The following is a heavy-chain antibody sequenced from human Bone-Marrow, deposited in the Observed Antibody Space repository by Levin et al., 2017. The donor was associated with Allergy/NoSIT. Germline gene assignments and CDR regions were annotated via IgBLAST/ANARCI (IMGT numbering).Heavy chain of an antibody. Sequence: GESLKISCAASGFTFSNFWMSWVRQAPGKGLEWVAKIKQDGSDECYVDSVKGRFTISRDNAKSSLYLQMNSLRAEDTAVYYCARGQYQMLWGQGTLVTVSS. CDR1: GFTFSNFW. D-gene: IGHD2-2*01. CDR2: IKQDGSDE. CDR3: ARGQYQML. V-gene: IGHV3-7*01. J-gene: IGHJ4*02.